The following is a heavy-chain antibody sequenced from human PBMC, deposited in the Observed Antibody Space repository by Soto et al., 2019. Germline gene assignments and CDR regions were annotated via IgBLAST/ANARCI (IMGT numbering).Heavy chain of an antibody. CDR3: ARGGYYDSSGSRNYHYYGMDA. CDR2: ISPYDDNT. J-gene: IGHJ6*02. Sequence: QVQLVQSGTEVKKPGASVKVSCKASGYTFNSYGISWVRQDPGQGLEWIGWISPYDDNTNYAQNLQGRVTMTTDTSTRTAYIELRSLRSDDTAVYYCARGGYYDSSGSRNYHYYGMDAWGQGTTVTVS. V-gene: IGHV1-18*01. CDR1: GYTFNSYG. D-gene: IGHD3-22*01.